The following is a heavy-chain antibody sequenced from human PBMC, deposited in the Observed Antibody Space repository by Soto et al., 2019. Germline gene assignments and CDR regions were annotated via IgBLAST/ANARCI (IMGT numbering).Heavy chain of an antibody. CDR3: ASGMRYYYGSGTTGFDY. J-gene: IGHJ4*02. CDR1: GYTFTSYG. CDR2: ISAYNGNT. D-gene: IGHD3-10*01. V-gene: IGHV1-18*04. Sequence: QVQLVQSGAEVKKPGASVKVSCKASGYTFTSYGISWVRQAPGQGLEWMGWISAYNGNTNYAQKLQGRITMTTDTSTSTAYMELRSLRSDDTAVYYCASGMRYYYGSGTTGFDYWGQGTLVTVSS.